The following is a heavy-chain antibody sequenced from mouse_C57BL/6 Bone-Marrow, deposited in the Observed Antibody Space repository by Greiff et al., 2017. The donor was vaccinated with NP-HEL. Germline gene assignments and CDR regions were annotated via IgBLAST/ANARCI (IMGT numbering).Heavy chain of an antibody. Sequence: VQLQQPGAELVRPGTSVKLSCKASGYTFTSYWMHWVKQRPGQGLEWIGVIDPSDSYTNYNQKFKGKATLTVDTSSSTAYMQLSSLTSEDSAVYYCARGGTVALMDYWGQGTSVTVSS. V-gene: IGHV1-59*01. D-gene: IGHD2-14*01. J-gene: IGHJ4*01. CDR3: ARGGTVALMDY. CDR1: GYTFTSYW. CDR2: IDPSDSYT.